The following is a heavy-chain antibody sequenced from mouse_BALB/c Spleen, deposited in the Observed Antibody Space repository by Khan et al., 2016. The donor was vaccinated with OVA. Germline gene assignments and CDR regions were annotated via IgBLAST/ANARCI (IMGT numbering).Heavy chain of an antibody. CDR3: TRIYRSDFDY. Sequence: VQLQQSGPVLVRPGASVKISCKASGYSFTGYFMNWVMQSHGKSLEWIGRINPHIGETFYNQRFKDKATLTVDESSSTARMEFRSLASEDSAVYYCTRIYRSDFDYWGQGTTLTVSS. J-gene: IGHJ2*01. V-gene: IGHV1-20*02. D-gene: IGHD1-1*01. CDR2: INPHIGET. CDR1: GYSFTGYF.